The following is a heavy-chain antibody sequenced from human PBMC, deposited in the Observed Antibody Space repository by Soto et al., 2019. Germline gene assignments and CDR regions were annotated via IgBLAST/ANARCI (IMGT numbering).Heavy chain of an antibody. Sequence: SVKPSSKASGVTFSSDAISWVRQAPGQGLEWMGGISPIFGTANDAQKFKGRVTITADESTSTDYMELSSLRSEDTAVYYCARVVYCTNGVCYTCYYYDMDVWGQGTTVTVSS. CDR3: ARVVYCTNGVCYTCYYYDMDV. CDR2: ISPIFGTA. D-gene: IGHD2-8*01. CDR1: GVTFSSDA. J-gene: IGHJ6*02. V-gene: IGHV1-69*13.